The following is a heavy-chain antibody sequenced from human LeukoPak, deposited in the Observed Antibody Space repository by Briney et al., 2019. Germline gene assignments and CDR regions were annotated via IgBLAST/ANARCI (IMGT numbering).Heavy chain of an antibody. J-gene: IGHJ4*02. Sequence: PGGSLRLSCAASGFTFSSYEMNWVRQPPGKGLEWVSYISSSGSTIYYADSVKGRFTISRDNAKNSLYLQMNSLRAEDTAVYYCARERPEIDYWGQGTLVTVSS. CDR2: ISSSGSTI. V-gene: IGHV3-48*03. CDR1: GFTFSSYE. CDR3: ARERPEIDY.